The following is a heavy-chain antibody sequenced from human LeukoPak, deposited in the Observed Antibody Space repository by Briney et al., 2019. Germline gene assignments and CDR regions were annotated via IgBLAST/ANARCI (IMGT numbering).Heavy chain of an antibody. J-gene: IGHJ6*03. CDR1: GGSISSSSYY. CDR3: ARRLASGWYYYYYMDV. CDR2: IYYSGST. Sequence: PSETLSLTCTVSGGSISSSSYYWGWIRQPPGKGLEWIGSIYYSGSTYYNPSLKSRVTISVDTSKNQFSLKLSSVTAADTAVYYCARRLASGWYYYYYMDVWGKGTTVTISS. D-gene: IGHD6-19*01. V-gene: IGHV4-39*07.